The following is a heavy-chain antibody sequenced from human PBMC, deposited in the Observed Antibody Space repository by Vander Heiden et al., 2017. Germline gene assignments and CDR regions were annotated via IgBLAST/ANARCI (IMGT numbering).Heavy chain of an antibody. J-gene: IGHJ2*01. Sequence: QVQLVESGGGVAQPGGSVRLSCAASEFSFSYPGLHWVRQAPGKGLDWVAFIRSDGSKKYYADPGKGRFTISGDNSQNMMYLQMNSLRAEDTAVYYCARDRYPWYGDFWGRGTLVSVSS. CDR2: IRSDGSKK. D-gene: IGHD3-9*01. V-gene: IGHV3-30*02. CDR3: ARDRYPWYGDF. CDR1: EFSFSYPG.